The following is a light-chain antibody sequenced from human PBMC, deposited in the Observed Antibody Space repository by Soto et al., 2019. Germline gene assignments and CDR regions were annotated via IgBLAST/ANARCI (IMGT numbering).Light chain of an antibody. J-gene: IGLJ1*01. CDR1: SSDGGGYNF. V-gene: IGLV2-14*03. CDR2: DVS. CDR3: NSCTSTSTSYV. Sequence: QSVVTQPASVSGSPGQSITISCTGTSSDGGGYNFVSWYQQHPDKAPKLVIYDVSARPSGVSIRFSGSKSGNTASLTISGLQAEDEADYYRNSCTSTSTSYVFGSGTKLTVL.